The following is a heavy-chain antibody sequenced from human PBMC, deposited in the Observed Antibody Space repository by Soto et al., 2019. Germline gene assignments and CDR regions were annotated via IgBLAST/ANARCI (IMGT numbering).Heavy chain of an antibody. CDR1: GFSLSTSGVG. CDR3: AHLTMEVTMFDY. D-gene: IGHD3-10*01. J-gene: IGHJ4*02. Sequence: SGPTLVNPTQTLTLTCTFSGFSLSTSGVGVGWIRQPPGKALEWLAVTYWDGYKRYSPSLKTRLTITKDTSKNQVVLTMTNMDPVDTATYYCAHLTMEVTMFDYWGQGTLVTVSS. V-gene: IGHV2-5*02. CDR2: TYWDGYK.